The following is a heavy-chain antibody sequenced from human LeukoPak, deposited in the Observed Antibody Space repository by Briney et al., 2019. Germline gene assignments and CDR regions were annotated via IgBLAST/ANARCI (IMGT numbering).Heavy chain of an antibody. V-gene: IGHV3-21*01. CDR1: GFTFSSYS. J-gene: IGHJ4*02. Sequence: GGSLRLSCAASGFTFSSYSMNWVRQAPGKGLEWVSSISSSTIYIYYADSLKGRFTISRDNGRNSLYLQMNSLRAEDTAVYYCRGVQSRDYWGQGTLVTVSS. CDR3: RGVQSRDY. CDR2: ISSSTIYI.